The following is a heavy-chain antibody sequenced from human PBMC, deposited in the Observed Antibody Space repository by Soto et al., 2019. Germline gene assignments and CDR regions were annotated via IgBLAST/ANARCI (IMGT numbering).Heavy chain of an antibody. CDR2: ISSSSSYI. D-gene: IGHD2-2*01. V-gene: IGHV3-21*01. J-gene: IGHJ3*02. Sequence: PGGSLRLSCAASGFTFSSYSMNWVRQAPGKGLEWVSSISSSSSYIYYADSVKGRFTISRDNAKNSLYLQMNSLRAEDTAVYYCARVTVPAANDAFDIWGQGTMVTVSS. CDR3: ARVTVPAANDAFDI. CDR1: GFTFSSYS.